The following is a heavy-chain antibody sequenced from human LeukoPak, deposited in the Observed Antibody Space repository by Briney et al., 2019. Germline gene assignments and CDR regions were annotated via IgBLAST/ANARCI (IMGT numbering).Heavy chain of an antibody. J-gene: IGHJ4*02. Sequence: GESLKISCKASGYSFTRHWIGWVRQMPGKGLEWMGIIYPDDSDTRYSPSFQGQVTISADKSISTAYLQWSSLKASDTAMYYCARLGYYDFWSGFRDWGQGTLVTVSS. V-gene: IGHV5-51*01. CDR2: IYPDDSDT. D-gene: IGHD3-3*01. CDR1: GYSFTRHW. CDR3: ARLGYYDFWSGFRD.